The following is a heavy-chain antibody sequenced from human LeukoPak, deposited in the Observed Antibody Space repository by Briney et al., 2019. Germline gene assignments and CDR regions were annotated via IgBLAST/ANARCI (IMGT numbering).Heavy chain of an antibody. CDR3: ARQKIKTSVYFDY. CDR2: INPNSGGT. CDR1: GYTFTGYY. D-gene: IGHD3-10*01. Sequence: ASVKVSCKASGYTFTGYYMHWVRQAPGQGLEWMGWINPNSGGTNYAQKLQGRVTMTTDTSTSTAYMELRSLRSDDTAVYYCARQKIKTSVYFDYWGQGTLVTVSS. V-gene: IGHV1-2*02. J-gene: IGHJ4*02.